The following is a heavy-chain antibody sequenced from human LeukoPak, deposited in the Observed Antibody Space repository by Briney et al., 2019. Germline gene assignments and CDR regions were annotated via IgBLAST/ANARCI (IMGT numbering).Heavy chain of an antibody. CDR3: AKGGLSRNDAFDI. CDR1: GFTFSNYA. D-gene: IGHD3-10*01. V-gene: IGHV3-33*03. J-gene: IGHJ3*02. CDR2: IYYDGSDR. Sequence: GTSLRLSCSASGFTFSNYAMHWVRQAPGKGPEWLACIYYDGSDRIHSDSVKDRFTISRDTSTNILSIQMNSLRVEDTAVYYCAKGGLSRNDAFDIWGQGTMVTVSS.